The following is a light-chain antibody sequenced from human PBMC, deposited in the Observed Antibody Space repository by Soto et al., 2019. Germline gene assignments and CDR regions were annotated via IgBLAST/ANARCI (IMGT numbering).Light chain of an antibody. Sequence: EIVLTQSPATLSLSPGERATLSFXASPSVTNFLAWYQQKPGQAPRLLXYGAFNRATGIPARFSGSGSGTDFTLTIISLEPEDSAVYYCQQRNVWPPVTFGQGTRLEIK. V-gene: IGKV3-11*01. J-gene: IGKJ5*01. CDR1: PSVTNF. CDR3: QQRNVWPPVT. CDR2: GAF.